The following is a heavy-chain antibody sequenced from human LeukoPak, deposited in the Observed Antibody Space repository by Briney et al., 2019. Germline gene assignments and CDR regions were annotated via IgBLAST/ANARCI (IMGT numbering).Heavy chain of an antibody. CDR1: GFTFSSYA. CDR3: ASGGYSGYENRD. V-gene: IGHV3-30*04. CDR2: ISYDGSNK. D-gene: IGHD5-12*01. Sequence: PGGSLRLSCAASGFTFSSYAMHWVRQAPGKGLEWVAVISYDGSNKYYADSVKGRFTISRDNSKNTLYLRMNSLRAEDTAVYYCASGGYSGYENRDWGQGTLVTVSS. J-gene: IGHJ4*02.